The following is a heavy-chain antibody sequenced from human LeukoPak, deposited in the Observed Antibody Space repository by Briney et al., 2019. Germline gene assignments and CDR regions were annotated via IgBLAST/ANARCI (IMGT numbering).Heavy chain of an antibody. D-gene: IGHD6-13*01. Sequence: PGGSLRLSCAASGFTFSDHYMIWLRQAPGKGLEAISYISHNGETKYYADSVKGRLSISGDNAKSSLYLQMNSLRVEDTAVYYCARERHGYFDYWGQGTLVTVSS. CDR3: ARERHGYFDY. V-gene: IGHV3-11*01. J-gene: IGHJ4*02. CDR2: ISHNGETK. CDR1: GFTFSDHY.